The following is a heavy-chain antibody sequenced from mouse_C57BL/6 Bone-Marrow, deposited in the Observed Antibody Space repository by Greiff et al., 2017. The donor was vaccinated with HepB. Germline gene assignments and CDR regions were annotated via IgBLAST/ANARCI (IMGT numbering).Heavy chain of an antibody. D-gene: IGHD2-2*01. CDR1: GFTFSDYG. J-gene: IGHJ3*01. Sequence: EVNVVESGGGLVKPGGSLKLSCAASGFTFSDYGMHWVRQAPEKGLEWVAYISSGSSTIYYADTVKGRFTISRDNAKNTLFLQMTSLRSEDTAMYYCARPLYYGYAPWFAYWGQGTLVTVSA. CDR3: ARPLYYGYAPWFAY. V-gene: IGHV5-17*01. CDR2: ISSGSSTI.